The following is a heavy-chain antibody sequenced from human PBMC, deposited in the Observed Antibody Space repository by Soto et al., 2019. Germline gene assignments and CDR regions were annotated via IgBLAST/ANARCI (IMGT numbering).Heavy chain of an antibody. CDR3: AKVASRDGYSGVVDQ. V-gene: IGHV1-69*06. CDR2: VISASGSV. D-gene: IGHD5-18*01. CDR1: GRIFSSFP. Sequence: QVQVVQSGAEVKKPGSSVKISCKASGRIFSSFPTSWVRQVPGQGLEWMGGVISASGSVTYEPQFEGRVTITAVTSAGTGYLEFTSMTYEDTAIYYCAKVASRDGYSGVVDQWGPATMVTAS. J-gene: IGHJ1*01.